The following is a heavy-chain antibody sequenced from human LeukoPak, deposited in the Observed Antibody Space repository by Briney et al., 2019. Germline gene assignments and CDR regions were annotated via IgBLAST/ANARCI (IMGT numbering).Heavy chain of an antibody. J-gene: IGHJ4*01. CDR2: IYYSGST. CDR3: ARGRYSSGWHDFDY. Sequence: SETLSLTCTVSGGSISSNSYYWGWIRQPPGKGLEWIGSIYYSGSTYYNPSLKSRVTMSVDTSKNQFSLKLNSVTAADTAVYYCARGRYSSGWHDFDYWGQEPWSPSPQ. V-gene: IGHV4-39*01. CDR1: GGSISSNSYY. D-gene: IGHD6-19*01.